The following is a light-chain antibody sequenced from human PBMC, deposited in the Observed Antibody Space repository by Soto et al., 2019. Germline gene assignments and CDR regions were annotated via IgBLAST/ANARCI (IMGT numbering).Light chain of an antibody. J-gene: IGKJ4*01. CDR3: QQYNKWPLT. CDR1: ESVSSN. V-gene: IGKV3-15*01. Sequence: EIVMTQSPATLSVSQGERATLSCRALESVSSNLAWYQQKPGQAPRLLIYGASTRATGIPARFSGSGSGTEFTLTISNLQSEDFAVYYCQQYNKWPLTFGGGTKVEIK. CDR2: GAS.